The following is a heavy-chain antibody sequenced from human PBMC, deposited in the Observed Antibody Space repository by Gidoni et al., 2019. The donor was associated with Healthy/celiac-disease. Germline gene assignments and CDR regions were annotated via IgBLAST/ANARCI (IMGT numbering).Heavy chain of an antibody. Sequence: QVQLVQSGAEVKKPGSSVKVSCKASGGTFSSYAISWVRQASGQGLEWMGGIIPIFGTANYAQKFQGRVTITADESTSTAYMELSSLRSEDTAVYYCAYHVPEWELRLGRYFDYWGQGTLVTVSS. D-gene: IGHD1-26*01. CDR1: GGTFSSYA. CDR3: AYHVPEWELRLGRYFDY. CDR2: IIPIFGTA. V-gene: IGHV1-69*01. J-gene: IGHJ4*02.